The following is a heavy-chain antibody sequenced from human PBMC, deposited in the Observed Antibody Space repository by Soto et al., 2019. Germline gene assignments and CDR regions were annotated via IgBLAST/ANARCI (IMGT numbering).Heavy chain of an antibody. CDR2: ISGSGGST. CDR3: AKDEGYCSSTSCYWGAFDI. J-gene: IGHJ3*02. D-gene: IGHD2-2*01. CDR1: GFTFSSYA. V-gene: IGHV3-23*01. Sequence: GGSLRLSCAASGFTFSSYAMSWVRQAPGKGLEWVSAISGSGGSTYYADSVKGRFTISRDNSKNTLYLQMNSLRAEDTAVYYCAKDEGYCSSTSCYWGAFDIWGQGTTVTVSS.